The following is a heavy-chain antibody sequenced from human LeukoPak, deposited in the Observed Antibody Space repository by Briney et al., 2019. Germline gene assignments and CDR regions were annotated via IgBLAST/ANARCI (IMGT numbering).Heavy chain of an antibody. D-gene: IGHD6-19*01. V-gene: IGHV4-38-2*02. CDR3: ARVNVDSSGWYFDY. J-gene: IGHJ4*02. CDR2: IYHSGST. Sequence: SETLSLTCTVSGYSISSGYYWGWIRQPPGKGLEWIGSIYHSGSTYYNPSLKSRVTISVDTSKNQFSLKLSSVTAADTAVYYCARVNVDSSGWYFDYWGQGTLVTVSS. CDR1: GYSISSGYY.